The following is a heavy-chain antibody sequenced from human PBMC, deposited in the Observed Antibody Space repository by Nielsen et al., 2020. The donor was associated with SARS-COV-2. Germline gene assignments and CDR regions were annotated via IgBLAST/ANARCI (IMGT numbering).Heavy chain of an antibody. J-gene: IGHJ5*02. V-gene: IGHV1-46*01. CDR1: GYIFTSNY. Sequence: ASVKVSCKASGYIFTSNYIHWVRQAPAQGLEGMGIINPSDGDTTYAQRFQGRVTMTRDTSTSTVYMELSSLRSDDTAVYYCAGGWPARLDPWGQGTPVTVSS. CDR2: INPSDGDT. D-gene: IGHD2-15*01. CDR3: AGGWPARLDP.